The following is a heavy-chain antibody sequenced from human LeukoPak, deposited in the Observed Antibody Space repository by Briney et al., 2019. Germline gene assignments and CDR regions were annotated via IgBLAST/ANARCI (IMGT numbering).Heavy chain of an antibody. D-gene: IGHD6-13*01. V-gene: IGHV1-69*01. CDR2: IIPIFGTA. Sequence: ASVKVSCKASGATFSSYAISWVRQAPGQGLEWMGGIIPIFGTANYAQKFQGRVTITADESTSTAYMELSSLRSEDTAVYYCARVALAAAAEYFQHWGQGTLVTVSS. CDR1: GATFSSYA. J-gene: IGHJ1*01. CDR3: ARVALAAAAEYFQH.